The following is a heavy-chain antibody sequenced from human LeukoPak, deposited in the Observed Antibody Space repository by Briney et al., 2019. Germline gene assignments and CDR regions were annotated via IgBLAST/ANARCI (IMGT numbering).Heavy chain of an antibody. CDR1: GYTFTSSA. CDR2: INPGGVST. V-gene: IGHV1-46*01. Sequence: ASVKVSCKASGYTFTSSAIHWVRQAPGQGLEWMGIINPGGVSTSYAQKFQGRITMTRDTSTSTVYMELSSLRSEDTAVYYCARRSGIAVAGAFDYWGQGTLVTVSS. D-gene: IGHD6-19*01. CDR3: ARRSGIAVAGAFDY. J-gene: IGHJ4*02.